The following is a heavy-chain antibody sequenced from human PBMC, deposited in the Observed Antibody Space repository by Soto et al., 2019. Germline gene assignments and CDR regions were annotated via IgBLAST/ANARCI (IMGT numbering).Heavy chain of an antibody. J-gene: IGHJ4*02. CDR2: ISSSAVNT. CDR1: GFSFSNYA. V-gene: IGHV3-23*01. Sequence: GGSLRLSCATSGFSFSNYAMTWVRQAPGKGLEWVSGISSSAVNTYFADSVKGRFTISRDNSKNTLFLQMNSLRADDTAVYYFARGGSVTYSYRGSCCTSVDSWGPGTLVTVSS. CDR3: ARGGSVTYSYRGSCCTSVDS. D-gene: IGHD2-15*01.